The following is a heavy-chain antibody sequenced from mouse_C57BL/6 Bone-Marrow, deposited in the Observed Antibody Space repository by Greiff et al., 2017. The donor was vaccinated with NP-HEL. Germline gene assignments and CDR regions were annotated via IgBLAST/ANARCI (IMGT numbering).Heavy chain of an antibody. CDR1: GFTFSSYG. J-gene: IGHJ3*01. D-gene: IGHD1-1*01. Sequence: EVQLKESGGDLVKPGGSLKLSCAASGFTFSSYGMSWVRQTPDKRLEWVATISSGGSYTYYPDSVKGRFTISRDNAKNTLYLQMSSLKSEDTAMYYCARGRGFYYGSPAWFAYWGQGTLVTVSA. CDR2: ISSGGSYT. CDR3: ARGRGFYYGSPAWFAY. V-gene: IGHV5-6*01.